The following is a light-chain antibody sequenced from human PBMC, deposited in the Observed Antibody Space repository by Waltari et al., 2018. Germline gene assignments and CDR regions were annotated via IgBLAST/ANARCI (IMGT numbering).Light chain of an antibody. CDR3: QAWDSSSGV. V-gene: IGLV3-1*01. Sequence: SYELTQPPSVSVSPGQTASVTCSGDKLGDKFAFWYQQKPGQSPVLVIYQDNKRPSGIPERISGSNSGNTATLTISETQAMDEADYYCQAWDSSSGVFGAGTKVTVL. CDR2: QDN. CDR1: KLGDKF. J-gene: IGLJ1*01.